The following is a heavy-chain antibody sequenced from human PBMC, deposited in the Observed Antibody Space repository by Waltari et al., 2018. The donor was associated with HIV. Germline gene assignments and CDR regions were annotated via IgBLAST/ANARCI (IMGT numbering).Heavy chain of an antibody. J-gene: IGHJ2*01. CDR3: AKVREKQLWLRNWDFDL. CDR2: ISSSGSSI. Sequence: EVKLVESGGGLVQPGGSVRLSCAASGFTFSSYEMNWGRQAPEKGLEWISYISSSGSSIYYADSVKGRFTISRDNGKKSLYLQMNILRAEDTAVYYCAKVREKQLWLRNWDFDLWGRGTLVTVSS. D-gene: IGHD5-18*01. V-gene: IGHV3-48*03. CDR1: GFTFSSYE.